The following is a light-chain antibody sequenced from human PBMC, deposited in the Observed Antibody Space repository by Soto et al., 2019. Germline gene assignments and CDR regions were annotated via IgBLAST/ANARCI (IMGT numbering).Light chain of an antibody. CDR3: NSYSSTSFYV. CDR1: GSDIATFNY. Sequence: QSVLAQHASMSGSPGQSITISCTGSGSDIATFNYVSWYQQYPGKAPKLLIYQVTSRASGVSHRFSGSKSGNTAALTISGLQPEDEAEYYCNSYSSTSFYVFGTGTKVTAL. V-gene: IGLV2-14*01. CDR2: QVT. J-gene: IGLJ1*01.